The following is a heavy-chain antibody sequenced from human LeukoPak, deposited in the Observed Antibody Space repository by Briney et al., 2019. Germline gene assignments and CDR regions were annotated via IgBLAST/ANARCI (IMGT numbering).Heavy chain of an antibody. V-gene: IGHV1-24*01. CDR1: GYTLTELS. J-gene: IGHJ4*02. D-gene: IGHD2-8*01. Sequence: ASVKVSCKVSGYTLTELSMHWVRQAPGKGLEWMGGFDPEDGETIYAQKLQGRVTMTTDTSTSTAYMELRSLRFDDTAVYYCAREGFCTDGVCYKGFMCYWGQGTLVTVSS. CDR2: FDPEDGET. CDR3: AREGFCTDGVCYKGFMCY.